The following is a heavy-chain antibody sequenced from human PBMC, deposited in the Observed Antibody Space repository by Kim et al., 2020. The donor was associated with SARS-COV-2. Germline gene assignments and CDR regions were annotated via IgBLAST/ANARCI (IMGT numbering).Heavy chain of an antibody. Sequence: GGSLRLSCAASGFTFSSYSMNWARPAPGKGLRWVSSIGSSMIYIYYADAVKGRLTISRENAKNSRYLPINSLRAEDTAVYYCARDWGVIAAVGIGEFDYWGQGTLVTVSS. D-gene: IGHD6-13*01. J-gene: IGHJ4*02. CDR1: GFTFSSYS. CDR2: IGSSMIYI. CDR3: ARDWGVIAAVGIGEFDY. V-gene: IGHV3-21*01.